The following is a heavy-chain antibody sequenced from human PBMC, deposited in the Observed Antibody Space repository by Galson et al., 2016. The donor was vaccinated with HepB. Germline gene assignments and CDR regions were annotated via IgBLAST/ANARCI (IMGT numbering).Heavy chain of an antibody. D-gene: IGHD3-3*01. Sequence: SLRLSCAASGFNVSHYAMHWVRQAPGKGLEWVAVISYDGRSKQNADSVKGRFIISRDNSKNTLYLQINSLRGEDTAVYYCARGTIFGILIISTRANYWGHGTLVTVSS. CDR1: GFNVSHYA. CDR3: ARGTIFGILIISTRANY. V-gene: IGHV3-30*04. CDR2: ISYDGRSK. J-gene: IGHJ4*01.